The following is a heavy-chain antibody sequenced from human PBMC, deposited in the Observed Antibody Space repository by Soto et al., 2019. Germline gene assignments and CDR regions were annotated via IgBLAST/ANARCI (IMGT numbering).Heavy chain of an antibody. CDR1: GFTFSSYA. V-gene: IGHV3-23*01. Sequence: GGSLRLSCAASGFTFSSYAMSWVRQAPGKGLEWVSAISGSGGSTYYADSVKGRFTISRDNSKNTLYLQMNSLRAEDTAVYYCAKGGDYDILTGYHNWFDPWGQGTLVTVSS. D-gene: IGHD3-9*01. CDR3: AKGGDYDILTGYHNWFDP. CDR2: ISGSGGST. J-gene: IGHJ5*02.